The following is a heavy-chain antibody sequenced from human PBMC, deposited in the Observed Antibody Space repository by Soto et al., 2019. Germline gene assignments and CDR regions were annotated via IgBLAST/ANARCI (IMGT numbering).Heavy chain of an antibody. CDR3: ASYYSNYVNYYCGMDV. J-gene: IGHJ6*02. CDR1: GGTFSSYA. D-gene: IGHD4-4*01. CDR2: IIPIFGTA. V-gene: IGHV1-69*01. Sequence: QVQLVQSGAEVQKPGSSVKVSCKASGGTFSSYAISWVRQAPGQGLEWMGGIIPIFGTANYAQKFQGRVTITADESTSTAYMELSSLRSEDTAVYYCASYYSNYVNYYCGMDVWGQGTTVTVSS.